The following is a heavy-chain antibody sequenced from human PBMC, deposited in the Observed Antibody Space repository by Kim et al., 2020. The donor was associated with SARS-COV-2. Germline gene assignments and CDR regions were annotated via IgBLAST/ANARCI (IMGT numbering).Heavy chain of an antibody. D-gene: IGHD1-1*01. Sequence: SETLSLTCTVFGGSINTAPWWTWVRQSPGKGLEWIGEISQSGTTSYNPSLKSRVTISVDKSQNQFFLKLFSVTAADTAVYYCAREGNGSPALDWGQGTL. CDR3: AREGNGSPALD. CDR1: GGSINTAPW. CDR2: ISQSGTT. J-gene: IGHJ4*02. V-gene: IGHV4-4*02.